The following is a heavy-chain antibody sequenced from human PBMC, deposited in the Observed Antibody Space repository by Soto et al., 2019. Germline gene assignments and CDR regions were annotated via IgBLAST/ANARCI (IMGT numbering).Heavy chain of an antibody. CDR3: ARSFEMLYAFDI. Sequence: GGSLRLSCAASGFTFSDYYMSWIRQAPGKGLEWVSYISSSGSTIYYADSVKGRFTISRDNAKNSLYLQMNSLRAEDAAVYYCARSFEMLYAFDIWGQGTMVTVSS. J-gene: IGHJ3*02. CDR2: ISSSGSTI. V-gene: IGHV3-11*01. D-gene: IGHD3-16*01. CDR1: GFTFSDYY.